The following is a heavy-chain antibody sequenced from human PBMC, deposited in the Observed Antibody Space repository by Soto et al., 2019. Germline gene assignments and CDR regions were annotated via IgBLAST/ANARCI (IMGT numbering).Heavy chain of an antibody. CDR3: ARERSGWYL. J-gene: IGHJ4*02. CDR1: GGSVSSGSYY. Sequence: QVQLQESGPGLVKPSETLSLTCTVSGGSVSSGSYYWSWIRQPPGKGLEWIGDIYYSGSTNYNPSLKSRVTISVDTSKNQFSRKLSSVTAADTAVYYCARERSGWYLWGQGTLVTVSS. D-gene: IGHD6-19*01. CDR2: IYYSGST. V-gene: IGHV4-61*01.